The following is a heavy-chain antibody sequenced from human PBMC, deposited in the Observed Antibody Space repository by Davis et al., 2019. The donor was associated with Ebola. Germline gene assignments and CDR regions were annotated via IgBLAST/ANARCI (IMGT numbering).Heavy chain of an antibody. Sequence: ASVKVSCKASGYTFTDYYMHWVRQAPGQGLGWMGWINPNSGGTNYAQKFQGRVTMTRDTSISTAYMELRSLRSDDTAVYYCARDGITVTTPQGYFDLWGRGTLVTVSS. J-gene: IGHJ2*01. CDR1: GYTFTDYY. CDR3: ARDGITVTTPQGYFDL. V-gene: IGHV1-2*02. CDR2: INPNSGGT. D-gene: IGHD4-11*01.